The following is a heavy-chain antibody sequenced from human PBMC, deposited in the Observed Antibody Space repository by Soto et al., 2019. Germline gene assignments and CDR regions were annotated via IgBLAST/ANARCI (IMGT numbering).Heavy chain of an antibody. J-gene: IGHJ4*02. Sequence: SGPTLVNPTQTLTLTCTFSGFSLSTSGVGVGWIRQPPGKALEWLALIYWDDDKRYSPSLKSRLTITKDTSKNQVVLTMTNMDPVDTATYYCAHSCGYYGSGSYYNSGRAYYFAYWGQGTLVTVSS. CDR1: GFSLSTSGVG. D-gene: IGHD3-10*01. CDR2: IYWDDDK. V-gene: IGHV2-5*02. CDR3: AHSCGYYGSGSYYNSGRAYYFAY.